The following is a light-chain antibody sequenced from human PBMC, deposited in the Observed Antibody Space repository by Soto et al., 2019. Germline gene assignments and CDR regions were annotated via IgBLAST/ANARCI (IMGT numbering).Light chain of an antibody. J-gene: IGLJ1*01. CDR3: SSYTSSITLGV. CDR1: SSDVGSSNL. V-gene: IGLV2-14*02. CDR2: EGS. Sequence: QSVLTQPASVSGSPGQSITISCTGTSSDVGSSNLVSWYQQYPGKAPKLIIYEGSRRPSGVSGRFSGSKSGNTASLTISGLQAEDEADYYCSSYTSSITLGVFGTGTKVTVL.